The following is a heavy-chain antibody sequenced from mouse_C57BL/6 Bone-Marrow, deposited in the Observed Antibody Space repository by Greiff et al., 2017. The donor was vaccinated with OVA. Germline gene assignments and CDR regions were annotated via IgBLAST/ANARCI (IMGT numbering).Heavy chain of an antibody. D-gene: IGHD1-1*01. J-gene: IGHJ2*01. CDR3: ARYYGSSFNYFDY. V-gene: IGHV1-69*01. CDR1: GYTFTSYW. CDR2: IDPSDSYT. Sequence: QVQLQQPGAELVMPEASVKLSCKASGYTFTSYWMHWVKQRPGQGLEWIGEIDPSDSYTNYNQKFKGKSTLTVDKSSSTAYMQLSSLTSEDSAVYYCARYYGSSFNYFDYWGQGTTLTVSS.